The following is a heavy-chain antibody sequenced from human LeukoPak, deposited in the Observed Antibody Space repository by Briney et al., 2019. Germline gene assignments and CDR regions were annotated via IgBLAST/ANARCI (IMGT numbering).Heavy chain of an antibody. CDR2: IIPIFGTA. J-gene: IGHJ5*02. D-gene: IGHD3-3*01. Sequence: SVKVSWKASGGTFSSYAISWVRQAPGQGLEWMGGIIPIFGTANYAQKFQGRVTITTDESTSTAYMELSSLRSEDTAVYYCARAVRFLEGWGGSWFDPWGQGTLVTVSS. CDR1: GGTFSSYA. V-gene: IGHV1-69*05. CDR3: ARAVRFLEGWGGSWFDP.